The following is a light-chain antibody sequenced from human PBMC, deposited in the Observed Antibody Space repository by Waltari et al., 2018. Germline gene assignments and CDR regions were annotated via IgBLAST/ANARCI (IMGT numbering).Light chain of an antibody. CDR1: PSLVHNDGNTY. V-gene: IGKV2-30*02. CDR2: KVS. J-gene: IGKJ3*01. Sequence: DVVMTPSPLSLPITPGQPASISCRSSPSLVHNDGNTYLSWYQLKPGQPPTLPIYKVSNQDSGVPDRFSGSGEEADFTQKSSRVEAEDVEVYFCGQGRHWLPVTFGAGTKVDS. CDR3: GQGRHWLPVT.